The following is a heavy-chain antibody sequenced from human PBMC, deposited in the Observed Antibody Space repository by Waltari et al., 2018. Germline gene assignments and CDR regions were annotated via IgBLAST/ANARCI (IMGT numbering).Heavy chain of an antibody. CDR3: AKTHPGFDAFDI. Sequence: EVQLLESGGGLVQPGGSLRLSCAASGFTFSSSAMSWVRQAPGKGLEWVSAISGSGCSTYYADSVKGRFTISRDNSKNTLYLQMNSLRAEDTAVYYCAKTHPGFDAFDIWGQGTMVTVSS. V-gene: IGHV3-23*01. J-gene: IGHJ3*02. CDR2: ISGSGCST. CDR1: GFTFSSSA.